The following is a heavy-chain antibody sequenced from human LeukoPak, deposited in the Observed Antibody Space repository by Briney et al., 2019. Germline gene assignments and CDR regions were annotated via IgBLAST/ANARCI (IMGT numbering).Heavy chain of an antibody. Sequence: PGGSLRLSCAASGFTFSSYSMNWVRQAPGKGLEWVSYISSSSSTIYYADSVKGRFTISRDNAKNSLYLQMNSLRAEDTAVYYCARGARWAGYYQDYYYYMDVWGKGTTVTISS. V-gene: IGHV3-48*01. D-gene: IGHD3/OR15-3a*01. CDR2: ISSSSSTI. J-gene: IGHJ6*03. CDR1: GFTFSSYS. CDR3: ARGARWAGYYQDYYYYMDV.